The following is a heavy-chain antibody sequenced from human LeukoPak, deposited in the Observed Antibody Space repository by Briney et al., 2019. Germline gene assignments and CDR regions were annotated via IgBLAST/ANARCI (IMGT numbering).Heavy chain of an antibody. J-gene: IGHJ6*02. CDR1: GFTFSSYW. CDR2: INHNGNVN. V-gene: IGHV3-7*03. Sequence: GGSLRLSCAASGFTFSSYWMNWARQAPGKGLEWVASINHNGNVNYYVDSAKGRFTISRDNAKNSLYLQMSNLRAEDTAVYFCARGGGLDVWDQGATVTVSS. CDR3: ARGGGLDV. D-gene: IGHD3-16*01.